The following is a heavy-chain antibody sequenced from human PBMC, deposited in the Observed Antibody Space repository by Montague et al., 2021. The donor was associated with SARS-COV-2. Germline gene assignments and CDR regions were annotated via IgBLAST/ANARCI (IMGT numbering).Heavy chain of an antibody. D-gene: IGHD3-9*01. Sequence: PALVKPTQTLTLTCTFSGFSLSTPNVGVGWIRQPPGKALERVAVIYSNDEKRYSPSLRNRLTITKDTAKNQVVLSLTYVDPVDTATYYCAHLIRYYDIFTGIHSDYWSQGSQVTVSS. CDR2: IYSNDEK. CDR1: GFSLSTPNVG. CDR3: AHLIRYYDIFTGIHSDY. J-gene: IGHJ4*02. V-gene: IGHV2-5*01.